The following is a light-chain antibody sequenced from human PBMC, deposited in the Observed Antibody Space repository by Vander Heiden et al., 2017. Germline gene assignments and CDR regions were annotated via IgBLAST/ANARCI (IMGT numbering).Light chain of an antibody. CDR3: GAWDDSLSGM. V-gene: IGLV1-51*01. J-gene: IGLJ1*01. CDR2: DNN. CDR1: RPNIGTTY. Sequence: HSVLTQSPSVSAAPAHKVTVSCSGARPNIGTTYVSWYQQTPGTAPRLLIYDNNTRPSGIPDRFSGSKSGTSATLAITGLQTGDEADYYCGAWDDSLSGMFGSGTKVTVL.